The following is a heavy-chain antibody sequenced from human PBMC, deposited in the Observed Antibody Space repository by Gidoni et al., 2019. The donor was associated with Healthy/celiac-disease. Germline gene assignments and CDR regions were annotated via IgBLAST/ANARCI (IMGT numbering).Heavy chain of an antibody. D-gene: IGHD2-2*02. CDR3: AKDIGCSSTSCYTWWFDP. V-gene: IGHV3-9*01. Sequence: EVQLVESGGGLVQPGRSLRLSCAAYGFTFDDYAMHWVRQAPGKGLEWVSGISWNSGSIGYADSVKGRFTISRDNAKNSLYLQMNSLRAEDTALYYCAKDIGCSSTSCYTWWFDPWGQGTLVTVSS. CDR1: GFTFDDYA. J-gene: IGHJ5*02. CDR2: ISWNSGSI.